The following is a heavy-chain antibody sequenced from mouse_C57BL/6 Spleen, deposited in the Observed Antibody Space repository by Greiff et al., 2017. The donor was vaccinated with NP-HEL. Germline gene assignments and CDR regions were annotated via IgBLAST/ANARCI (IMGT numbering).Heavy chain of an antibody. CDR1: GYAFSSSW. CDR3: AREGDYGGAYFDY. Sequence: QVQLKESGPELVKPGASVKISCKASGYAFSSSWMNWVKQRPGKGLEWIGRIYPGDGDTNYNGKFKGKAKLTADKSSSTAYMQLSSLTSEDSAVYCCAREGDYGGAYFDYWGQGITLTVSS. V-gene: IGHV1-82*01. J-gene: IGHJ2*01. CDR2: IYPGDGDT. D-gene: IGHD2-4*01.